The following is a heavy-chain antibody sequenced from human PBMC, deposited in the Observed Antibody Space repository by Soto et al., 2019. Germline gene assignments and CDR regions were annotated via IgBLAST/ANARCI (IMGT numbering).Heavy chain of an antibody. J-gene: IGHJ4*02. Sequence: EVQVLESGGGLVQPGGSLRLSCAASGFTFSSNGMNWVRQAPGKGLEWVSGIRSDGDTTYNADSVKGRFTVSRDTSKNPEYLQMNSLRVEDTALYYRAKGKGVGATPDGANCWGQGTLVTVSS. CDR2: IRSDGDTT. D-gene: IGHD1-26*01. CDR3: AKGKGVGATPDGANC. V-gene: IGHV3-23*01. CDR1: GFTFSSNG.